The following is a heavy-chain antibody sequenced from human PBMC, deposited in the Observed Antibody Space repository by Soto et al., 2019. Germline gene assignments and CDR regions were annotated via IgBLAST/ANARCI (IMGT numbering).Heavy chain of an antibody. CDR2: IRTDGSEK. CDR3: ARDYEFGFDI. V-gene: IGHV3-7*01. Sequence: EVKLVESGGGLVQPGGSLRLSCEASAFTFGNHWMSWVRQAPGKGLEWVANIRTDGSEKYYVDSVKGRFTIFRDNTKNSLYLQMSTLRPEDTAIYYCARDYEFGFDIWGQGTLVTVSS. D-gene: IGHD3-22*01. CDR1: AFTFGNHW. J-gene: IGHJ3*02.